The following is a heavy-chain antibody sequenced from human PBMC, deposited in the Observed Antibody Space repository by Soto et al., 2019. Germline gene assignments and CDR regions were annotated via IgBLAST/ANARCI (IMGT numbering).Heavy chain of an antibody. V-gene: IGHV1-69*01. Sequence: QVQLVQSGAEVKKPGSSVKVSCKASGGTFSSYAISWVRQAPGQGLEWMGGIIPIFGTENYAQKFQGRVTITEDESTSTADMERSSLRSEDTAVYYCARTYYDSSGYYYGPHGNWGQGTLVTVSS. CDR2: IIPIFGTE. J-gene: IGHJ4*02. CDR3: ARTYYDSSGYYYGPHGN. D-gene: IGHD3-22*01. CDR1: GGTFSSYA.